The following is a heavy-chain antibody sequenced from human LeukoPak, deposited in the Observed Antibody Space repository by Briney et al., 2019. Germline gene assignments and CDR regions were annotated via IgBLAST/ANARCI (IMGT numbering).Heavy chain of an antibody. D-gene: IGHD6-19*01. CDR2: IYYSGST. CDR1: GGSISSGDYY. CDR3: ARDGYSSDLGAFDI. V-gene: IGHV4-30-4*08. J-gene: IGHJ3*02. Sequence: KPSQTLSLTCTVSGGSISSGDYYWSWIRQPPGKGLEWIGYIYYSGSTYYNPSLKSRVTISVDTSKNQFSLKLSSVTAADTAVYYCARDGYSSDLGAFDIWGQGAMVTVSP.